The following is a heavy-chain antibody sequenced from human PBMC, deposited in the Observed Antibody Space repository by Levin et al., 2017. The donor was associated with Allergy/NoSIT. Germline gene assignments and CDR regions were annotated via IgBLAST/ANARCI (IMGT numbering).Heavy chain of an antibody. V-gene: IGHV3-30-3*01. CDR2: ISYDGSNK. Sequence: GGSLRLSCAASGFTFSNYAMHWVRQAPGKGLEWVAVISYDGSNKYYADSVKGRFTISRDNSKNTLNVQVNSLRPEDTAEYYCARGGSVLLWFGDLLGYGMDVWGQGTTVTVSS. CDR3: ARGGSVLLWFGDLLGYGMDV. J-gene: IGHJ6*02. CDR1: GFTFSNYA. D-gene: IGHD3-10*01.